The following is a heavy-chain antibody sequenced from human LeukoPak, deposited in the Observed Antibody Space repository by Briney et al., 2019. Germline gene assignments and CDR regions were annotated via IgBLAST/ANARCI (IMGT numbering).Heavy chain of an antibody. CDR2: ISGSSSTV. V-gene: IGHV3-48*04. D-gene: IGHD1-26*01. CDR1: GFTFSSYS. Sequence: GGSLRLYCAASGFTFSSYSMNWVRQAPGKGLEWVSFISGSSSTVSYADSVKGRFTISRDNAKNSLSLQMNSLRVEDTAVYYCARDGWVRTDYXGX. J-gene: IGHJ4*02. CDR3: ARDGWVRTDY.